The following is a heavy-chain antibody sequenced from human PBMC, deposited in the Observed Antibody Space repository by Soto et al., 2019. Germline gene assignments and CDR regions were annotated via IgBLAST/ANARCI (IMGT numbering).Heavy chain of an antibody. Sequence: GASLRLSWAASGFTFSRYGMRWVRQAQGTALAWVAVISHDGSKKLYAYSVRGRFTISRDNSKNTVFLQMNSLRVEDTATYYCAKNRFLGWFIPPLDYWGQGTRVAVSS. CDR1: GFTFSRYG. J-gene: IGHJ4*02. D-gene: IGHD3-3*01. CDR2: ISHDGSKK. V-gene: IGHV3-30*18. CDR3: AKNRFLGWFIPPLDY.